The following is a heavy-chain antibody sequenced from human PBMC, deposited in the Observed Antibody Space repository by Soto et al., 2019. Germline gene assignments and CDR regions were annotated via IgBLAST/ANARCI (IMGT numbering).Heavy chain of an antibody. CDR2: IYHTGNA. CDR3: ARSVFP. CDR1: GDSISNSRFY. V-gene: IGHV4-39*07. Sequence: SETLSLTCSVSGDSISNSRFYWAWIRQPPGEGLEWIGSIYHTGNAYYNPSLKSRVTIFVDTSKNQFSLKLSSVTAADTAVYYCARSVFPWGQGTLVTVSS. J-gene: IGHJ5*02.